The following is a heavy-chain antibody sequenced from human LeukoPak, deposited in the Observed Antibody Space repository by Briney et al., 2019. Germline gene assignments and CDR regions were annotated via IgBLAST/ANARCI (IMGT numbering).Heavy chain of an antibody. J-gene: IGHJ6*02. Sequence: ASVKVSCKTSGGTFSSSAITWVRQAPGQGLEWMGRIIPVLNITTYAQKFQGRVTITADTSSSTVYMELSSPRSEETAVYYCAKDQGLTAPPPYGLDVWGQGTTVIVSS. CDR3: AKDQGLTAPPPYGLDV. V-gene: IGHV1-69*04. D-gene: IGHD5-18*01. CDR1: GGTFSSSA. CDR2: IIPVLNIT.